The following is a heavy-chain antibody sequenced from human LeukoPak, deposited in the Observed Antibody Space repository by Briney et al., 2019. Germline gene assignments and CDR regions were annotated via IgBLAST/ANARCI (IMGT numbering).Heavy chain of an antibody. V-gene: IGHV1-69*04. CDR2: IILILGIA. D-gene: IGHD5-24*01. CDR3: ARARRDGYNIPFDY. Sequence: SVKVSCKASGGTFSSYAISWVRQAPGQGLEWMGRIILILGIANYAQKFQGRVTITADKSTSTAYMELSSLRSEDTAVYYCARARRDGYNIPFDYWGQGTLVTVSS. J-gene: IGHJ4*02. CDR1: GGTFSSYA.